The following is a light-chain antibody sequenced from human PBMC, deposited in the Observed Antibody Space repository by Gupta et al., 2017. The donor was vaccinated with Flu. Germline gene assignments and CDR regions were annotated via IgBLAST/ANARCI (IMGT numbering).Light chain of an antibody. CDR3: SSHAGRVTWV. CDR1: INDVGASNR. V-gene: IGLV2-11*01. J-gene: IGLJ1*01. CDR2: DVT. Sequence: QSAPTQPRSVSGSPGPSVTISCTGTINDVGASNRVSWYEQRPGKAPKLILYDVTERPSGVPDRFAGSKSGYTAFLTISGLQADDEADYYCSSHAGRVTWVFGTGTTVTVL.